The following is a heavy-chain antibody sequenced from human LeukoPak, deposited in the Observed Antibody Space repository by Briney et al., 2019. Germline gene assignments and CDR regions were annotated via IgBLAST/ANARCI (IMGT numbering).Heavy chain of an antibody. CDR3: ARGRGYYYGMDV. J-gene: IGHJ6*02. CDR2: MNPNSGNT. CDR1: GYTFTSYD. Sequence: ASVKVYCKASGYTFTSYDINWVRQATGQGLEWKGWMNPNSGNTGYAQKFQGRDTMNSNNSINTGYMELSSLRSEDTAVYYCARGRGYYYGMDVWGQGTTVTVSS. V-gene: IGHV1-8*01.